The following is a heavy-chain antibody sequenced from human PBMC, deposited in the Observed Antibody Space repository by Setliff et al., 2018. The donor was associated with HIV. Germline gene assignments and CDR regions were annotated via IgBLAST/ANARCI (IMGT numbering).Heavy chain of an antibody. V-gene: IGHV4-38-2*02. CDR2: IYHSGIT. Sequence: CAVSGYYISSGYYWAWIRQPPGKGLEWIGSIYHSGITYYNPSLKSRVTISVDTSKNQFSLKVSSVTAADTAVYYCARDRVGSRHDAFEIWGQGTMVTVSS. J-gene: IGHJ3*02. D-gene: IGHD1-26*01. CDR3: ARDRVGSRHDAFEI. CDR1: GYYISSGYY.